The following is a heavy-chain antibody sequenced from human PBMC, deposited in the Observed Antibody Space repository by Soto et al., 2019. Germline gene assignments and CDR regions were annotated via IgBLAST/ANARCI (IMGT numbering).Heavy chain of an antibody. D-gene: IGHD1-26*01. CDR1: GFTFSTYT. CDR2: INGRSNYV. Sequence: PGGSLRLSCVFSGFTFSTYTMNWVRQAPGKGLEWVSSINGRSNYVYYADSGKGRFTISRDNAKNSLYLQMNRLRAEDTAIYYCAREDGVVGSSSAFDHWGLGTLVTVSS. J-gene: IGHJ4*02. CDR3: AREDGVVGSSSAFDH. V-gene: IGHV3-21*01.